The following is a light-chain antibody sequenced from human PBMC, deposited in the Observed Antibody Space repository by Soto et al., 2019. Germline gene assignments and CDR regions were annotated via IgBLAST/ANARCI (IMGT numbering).Light chain of an antibody. CDR1: QSLSSW. CDR3: LQYNSYWT. CDR2: KTS. J-gene: IGKJ1*01. Sequence: EIQMTQAPSTLSASVGDRVIITCRASQSLSSWLAWYQQKPGKVPKVLIYKTSSLESGVPSRFSGSGSGTEFTLTISSLQPDDFATYYCLQYNSYWTFGQGTKVDTK. V-gene: IGKV1-5*03.